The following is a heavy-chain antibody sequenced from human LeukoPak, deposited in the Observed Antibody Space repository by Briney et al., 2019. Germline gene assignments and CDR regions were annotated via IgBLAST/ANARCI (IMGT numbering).Heavy chain of an antibody. J-gene: IGHJ4*02. CDR3: ARALSGYDSGSGGY. Sequence: GGSLRLSCAASGCTFSSYSMNWVRQAPGKGLEWVSSISSSSSYIYYADSVKGRFTISRDNAKNSLYLQMNSLRAEDTAVYYCARALSGYDSGSGGYWGQGTLVTVSS. CDR2: ISSSSSYI. V-gene: IGHV3-21*01. CDR1: GCTFSSYS. D-gene: IGHD5-12*01.